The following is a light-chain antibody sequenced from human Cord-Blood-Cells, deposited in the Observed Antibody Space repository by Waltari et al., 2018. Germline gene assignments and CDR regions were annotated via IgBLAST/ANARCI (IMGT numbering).Light chain of an antibody. CDR1: QSLLYSDGNTY. J-gene: IGKJ1*01. CDR3: MQGTHWPRT. Sequence: DVVMTQSPPSLPVTLGPPASISCRSSQSLLYSDGNTYLNRFQQRPVQSPRRLIYKVSNRDSGVPDRFSGSGSGTDFTLKISRVEAEDVGVYYCMQGTHWPRTFGQGTKVEIK. CDR2: KVS. V-gene: IGKV2-30*01.